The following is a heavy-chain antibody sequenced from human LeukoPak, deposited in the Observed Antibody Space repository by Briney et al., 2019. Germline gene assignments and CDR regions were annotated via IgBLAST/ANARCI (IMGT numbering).Heavy chain of an antibody. D-gene: IGHD3-22*01. CDR1: GCSISSYY. CDR2: IYYSGST. J-gene: IGHJ6*03. V-gene: IGHV4-59*01. Sequence: SETLSATCTGSGCSISSYYWRWMRQPPGKGLEWIGYIYYSGSTNYSRSHKSRVTIAVDTSKNQFSLKLSSVTAADTAVYYWAGGVSGWLCHTEGLDYMYGWGKGTTVTVSS. CDR3: AGGVSGWLCHTEGLDYMYG.